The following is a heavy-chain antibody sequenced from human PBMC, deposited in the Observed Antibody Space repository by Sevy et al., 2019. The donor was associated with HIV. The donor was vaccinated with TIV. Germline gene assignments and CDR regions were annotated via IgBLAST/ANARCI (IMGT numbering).Heavy chain of an antibody. CDR1: GFTFSSYA. CDR2: ISYDGSNK. V-gene: IGHV3-30-3*01. CDR3: ARDPRAQGQWLATSGDFDI. D-gene: IGHD6-19*01. J-gene: IGHJ3*02. Sequence: GGSLRLSCAASGFTFSSYAMHWVRQAPGKGLEWVAVISYDGSNKYYADSVKGRFTISRDNSKNTLYLQMNSLRAEDTAVYYCARDPRAQGQWLATSGDFDIWGQGTMVTVSS.